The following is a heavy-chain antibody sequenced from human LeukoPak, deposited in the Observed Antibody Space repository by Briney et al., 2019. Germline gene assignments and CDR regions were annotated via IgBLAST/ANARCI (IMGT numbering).Heavy chain of an antibody. J-gene: IGHJ3*02. Sequence: GGSLRLSCAASGFTFSSYAMHWVRQAPGKGLEWVAVISYDGSNKYYADSVKGRFTISRDNSKNTLYLQMNSLRAEDTAVYYCARSTDYEAFDIWGQGTMVTVSS. V-gene: IGHV3-30-3*01. D-gene: IGHD4-17*01. CDR1: GFTFSSYA. CDR2: ISYDGSNK. CDR3: ARSTDYEAFDI.